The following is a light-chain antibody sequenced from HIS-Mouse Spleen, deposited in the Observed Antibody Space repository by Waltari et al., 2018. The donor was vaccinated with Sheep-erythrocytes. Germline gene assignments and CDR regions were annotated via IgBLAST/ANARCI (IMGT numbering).Light chain of an antibody. J-gene: IGKJ1*01. CDR2: KAS. V-gene: IGKV1-5*03. CDR1: QSISSW. CDR3: QQYNSYWT. Sequence: DIQMTQSPSTLSASVGDRVTITCRASQSISSWLAWYQQEPGKDPKLLIYKASSLESGVPSRFSGSGSGTEFTLTISSLQPDDFATYYCQQYNSYWTFGQGTKVEIK.